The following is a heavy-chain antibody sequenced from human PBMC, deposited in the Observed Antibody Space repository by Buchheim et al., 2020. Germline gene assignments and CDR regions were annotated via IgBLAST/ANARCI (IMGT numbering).Heavy chain of an antibody. CDR3: AREEVVPAAMGDIIVVVAATYGMDV. D-gene: IGHD2-15*01. J-gene: IGHJ6*02. CDR2: ISSSGSTI. CDR1: GFTFSSYE. Sequence: EVQLVESGGGLVQPGGSLRLSCAASGFTFSSYEMNWVCQAPGKGLEWVSYISSSGSTIYYADSVKGRFTISRANAKNSLYLQMNSLRAEDTAVYYCAREEVVPAAMGDIIVVVAATYGMDVWGQGTT. V-gene: IGHV3-48*03.